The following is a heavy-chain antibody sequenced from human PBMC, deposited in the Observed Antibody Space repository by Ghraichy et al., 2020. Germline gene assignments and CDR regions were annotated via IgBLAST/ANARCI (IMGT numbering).Heavy chain of an antibody. CDR3: ARGATITTNYAYGMDV. CDR2: TRNKAKGYTT. Sequence: GGSLRLSCAASGFTFSNHYMDWVRQAPGKGLEWVGRTRNKAKGYTTEYAASVKGRFTISRDDSKNSLYLHMNSLKTEDTALYYCARGATITTNYAYGMDVWGQGTTVAVSS. CDR1: GFTFSNHY. V-gene: IGHV3-72*01. D-gene: IGHD4-11*01. J-gene: IGHJ6*02.